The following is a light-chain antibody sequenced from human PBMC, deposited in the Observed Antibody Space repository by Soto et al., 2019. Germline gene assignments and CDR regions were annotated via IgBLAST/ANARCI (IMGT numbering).Light chain of an antibody. J-gene: IGLJ2*01. CDR1: SSDVGGYNY. Sequence: QSALTQPPSASGSPGQSVTISCTGTSSDVGGYNYVSWYQQHPGKAPKLMIYEVTKRPSGVPDRFSGSKSGNTASLTVSGLQAEDEADYHCSSYADSNNLVFGGGTKVT. CDR3: SSYADSNNLV. CDR2: EVT. V-gene: IGLV2-8*01.